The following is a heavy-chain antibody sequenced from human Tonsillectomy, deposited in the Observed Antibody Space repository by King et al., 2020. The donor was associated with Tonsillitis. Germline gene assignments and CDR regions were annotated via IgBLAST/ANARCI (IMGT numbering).Heavy chain of an antibody. J-gene: IGHJ3*02. D-gene: IGHD3-22*01. CDR1: GFTFSNAW. CDR3: TTDPSHPFPNYDSSFEAFDI. V-gene: IGHV3-15*01. CDR2: IKSKTDGGTT. Sequence: DVQLVESGGGLIKPGGSLRLSCAASGFTFSNAWMSWVRQAPGKGLEWVGRIKSKTDGGTTDYAAPVKGRFTISRDDSKNTLYLQMNSLKTEDTAVYYCTTDPSHPFPNYDSSFEAFDIWGQGTMVTVSS.